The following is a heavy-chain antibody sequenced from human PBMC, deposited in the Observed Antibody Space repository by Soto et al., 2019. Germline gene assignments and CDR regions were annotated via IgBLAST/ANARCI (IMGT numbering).Heavy chain of an antibody. J-gene: IGHJ5*02. V-gene: IGHV4-4*07. CDR2: IFANGHT. Sequence: QLQLQESGPGLVKASETLSLTCIVSGGSISEKYWNWVRQPPGKGLEWIGLIFANGHTDYNPSLKSPVTMSVDASKNQFSLGLTSMTAADTAVYYCVASLAASGLNWLDPWGRGTLVTVSS. CDR3: VASLAASGLNWLDP. CDR1: GGSISEKY. D-gene: IGHD6-13*01.